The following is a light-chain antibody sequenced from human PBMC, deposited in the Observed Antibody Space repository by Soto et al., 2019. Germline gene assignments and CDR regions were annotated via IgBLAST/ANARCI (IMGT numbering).Light chain of an antibody. CDR2: GAS. V-gene: IGKV3-20*01. CDR1: QSVSSSY. CDR3: QQYGSSPPIT. Sequence: EIVMTQSPATLSVSPGERATLSCRASQSVSSSYLAWYQQKPGQAPRLLIHGASSRATGIPDRFSGSGSGTDFTLTISRLEPEDFAVYYCQQYGSSPPITFGQGTRLEIK. J-gene: IGKJ5*01.